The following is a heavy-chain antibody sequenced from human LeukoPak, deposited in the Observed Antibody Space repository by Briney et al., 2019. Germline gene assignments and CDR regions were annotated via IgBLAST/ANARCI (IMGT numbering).Heavy chain of an antibody. V-gene: IGHV1-24*01. Sequence: ASVKVSCKASGYTLTELSMHWVRQAPGKGLEWMGGFDPEDGERIYAQKFQGRLTMTEDTSTDTAYMELSSLRSEDTAVYYWATLIGDNYFGMDVWGKGTTVTVSS. CDR2: FDPEDGER. CDR3: ATLIGDNYFGMDV. CDR1: GYTLTELS. D-gene: IGHD3-16*01. J-gene: IGHJ6*04.